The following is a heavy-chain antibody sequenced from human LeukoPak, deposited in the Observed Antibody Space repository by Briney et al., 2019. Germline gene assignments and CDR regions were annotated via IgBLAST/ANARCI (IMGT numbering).Heavy chain of an antibody. CDR2: ISAYNGNT. J-gene: IGHJ6*03. D-gene: IGHD3/OR15-3a*01. CDR3: ARSRRKDWLWYYYMDV. V-gene: IGHV1-18*01. Sequence: GASVKVSCKASGYTFTSYGISWVRQAPGQGLEWMGWISAYNGNTNYAQKLQGRVTMTTDTSTSTAYMELRSLRSDDTAVYYCARSRRKDWLWYYYMDVWSKGTTVTISS. CDR1: GYTFTSYG.